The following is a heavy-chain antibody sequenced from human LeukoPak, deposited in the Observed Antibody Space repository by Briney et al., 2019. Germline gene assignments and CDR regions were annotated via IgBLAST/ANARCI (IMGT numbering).Heavy chain of an antibody. CDR2: IKEDGSEK. CDR1: GFTFSSYW. V-gene: IGHV3-7*01. J-gene: IGHJ4*02. Sequence: GGSLRLSCAVSGFTFSSYWMNWLRQAPGKGLEWVANIKEDGSEKNYVDSVKGRFTISRDNAKNSLYLQMNSLRAEDTAVYYCARAGYWGQGALVTVSS. CDR3: ARAGY.